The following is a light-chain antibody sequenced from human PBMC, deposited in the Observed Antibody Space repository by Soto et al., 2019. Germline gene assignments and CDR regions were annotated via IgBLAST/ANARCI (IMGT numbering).Light chain of an antibody. Sequence: DIILTQSPATLSLSPGERATLSCRASQSVGTSLAWFQQRPGRAPRLLLSDASTRATGIPARFSGSGSGTDFTLAITGLQPEDVAVYYCQQRTNWPPRDTFGQGTKLELK. CDR1: QSVGTS. J-gene: IGKJ2*01. V-gene: IGKV3-11*01. CDR2: DAS. CDR3: QQRTNWPPRDT.